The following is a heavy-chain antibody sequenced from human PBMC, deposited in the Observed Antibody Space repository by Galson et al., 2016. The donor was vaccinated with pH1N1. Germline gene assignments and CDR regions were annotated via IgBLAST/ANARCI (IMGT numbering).Heavy chain of an antibody. CDR2: IYPDGGT. J-gene: IGHJ4*02. CDR3: AVDTVPTGADN. CDR1: EFLVTDRF. D-gene: IGHD7-27*01. V-gene: IGHV3-53*01. Sequence: SLRLSCAASEFLVTDRFMSWVRQAPGKRLEWVSIIYPDGGTYYAAFAEGRFTTSRDTTKTMLFLHMHTLKAKDTALYSCAVDTVPTGADNWGQGTLVTVSS.